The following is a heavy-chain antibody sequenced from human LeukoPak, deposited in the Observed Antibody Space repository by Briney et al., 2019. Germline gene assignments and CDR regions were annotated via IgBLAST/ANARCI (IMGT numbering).Heavy chain of an antibody. D-gene: IGHD3-22*01. CDR3: ARDHSHYYYDSSGYYYPHY. J-gene: IGHJ4*02. Sequence: SVKVSCKASGGTFSSYAISWVRQAPGQGLEWMGGIIPIFGTANYAQKFQGRVTITADESTSTAHMELSSLRSEDTAVYYCARDHSHYYYDSSGYYYPHYWGQGTLVTVSS. CDR2: IIPIFGTA. V-gene: IGHV1-69*13. CDR1: GGTFSSYA.